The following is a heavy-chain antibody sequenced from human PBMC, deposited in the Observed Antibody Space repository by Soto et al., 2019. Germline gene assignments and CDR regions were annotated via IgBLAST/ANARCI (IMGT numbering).Heavy chain of an antibody. CDR1: GFTFSSYG. CDR2: ISYDGSNK. D-gene: IGHD3-16*01. J-gene: IGHJ6*02. CDR3: AKDLDNSLGYYYYGMDV. V-gene: IGHV3-30*18. Sequence: GGSLRLSCAASGFTFSSYGMHWVRQAPGKGLEWVAVISYDGSNKYYADSVKGPFTISRDSSKNTLYLQRNSLRAEDTAVYYCAKDLDNSLGYYYYGMDVWGQGTTVTVSS.